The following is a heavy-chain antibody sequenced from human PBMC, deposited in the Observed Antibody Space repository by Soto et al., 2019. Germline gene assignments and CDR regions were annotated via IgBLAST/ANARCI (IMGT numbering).Heavy chain of an antibody. V-gene: IGHV3-48*01. J-gene: IGHJ4*02. D-gene: IGHD1-26*01. CDR3: SGTLMYSAGNSTLY. CDR1: GFTFSSYS. CDR2: IHRDDGTV. Sequence: GGSLRLSCAASGFTFSSYSMNWVRQAPGKWLEWISYIHRDDGTVYYADSVKGRFTISRDNAKNSLFLQMTSPRSEDTAVYYCSGTLMYSAGNSTLYRCRRTLGTVSS.